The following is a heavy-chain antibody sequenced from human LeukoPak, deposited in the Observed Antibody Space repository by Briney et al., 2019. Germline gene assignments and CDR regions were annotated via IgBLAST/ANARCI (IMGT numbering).Heavy chain of an antibody. J-gene: IGHJ4*02. CDR1: GYTFTSYA. CDR3: ARQQGLQNLNFDY. CDR2: INPIGGTT. Sequence: GASVKVSCKASGYTFTSYAMNWVRQAPGQGLEWMGIINPIGGTTDYSQKFQGRVTMTRDTSTSTVYMELSSLSPEDTAVYYCARQQGLQNLNFDYWGQGTLVTVSS. V-gene: IGHV1-46*01. D-gene: IGHD4-11*01.